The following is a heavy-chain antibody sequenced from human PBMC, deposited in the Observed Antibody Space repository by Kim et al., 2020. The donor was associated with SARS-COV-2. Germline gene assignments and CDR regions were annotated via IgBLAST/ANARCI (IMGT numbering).Heavy chain of an antibody. Sequence: ANYAQKFQGRVTITADESTSTAYMELSSLRSEDTAVYYCAREVSGSSHDYWGQGTLVTVSS. CDR3: AREVSGSSHDY. CDR2: A. D-gene: IGHD1-26*01. J-gene: IGHJ4*02. V-gene: IGHV1-69*01.